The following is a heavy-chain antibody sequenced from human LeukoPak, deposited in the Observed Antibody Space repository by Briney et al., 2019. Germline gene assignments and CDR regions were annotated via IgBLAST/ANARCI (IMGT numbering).Heavy chain of an antibody. CDR3: AKDDPDLDDAFDI. CDR1: GFTFSSYA. J-gene: IGHJ3*02. V-gene: IGHV3-30-3*01. D-gene: IGHD1-14*01. CDR2: ISYDGSNK. Sequence: GRSLRLSCAASGFTFSSYAMHRVRQAPGKGLEWVAVISYDGSNKYYADSVKGRFTISRDNSKNTLYLQMNSLRAEDTAVYYRAKDDPDLDDAFDIWGQGTMVTVSS.